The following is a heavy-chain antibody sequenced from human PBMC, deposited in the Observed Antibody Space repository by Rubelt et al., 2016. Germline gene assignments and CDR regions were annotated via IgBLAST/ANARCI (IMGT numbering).Heavy chain of an antibody. V-gene: IGHV1-2*06. Sequence: HWVRQAPGQGLEWMGRINPNSGGTNYAQKFQGRVTMTRDTSISTAYMELSRLRSDDTAVYYCARARIAARLGYNWFDPWGQGTLVTVSS. J-gene: IGHJ5*02. CDR2: INPNSGGT. CDR3: ARARIAARLGYNWFDP. D-gene: IGHD6-6*01.